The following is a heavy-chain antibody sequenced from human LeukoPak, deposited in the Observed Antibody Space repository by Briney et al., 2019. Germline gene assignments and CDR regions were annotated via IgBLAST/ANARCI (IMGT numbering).Heavy chain of an antibody. Sequence: ASVKVSCKASGGTFSSYAISWVRQAPGQGLEWMGRIIPILGIANYAQKFQGRVTITADKSTSTAYMELSSLRSEDTAVYYCAREGKAAAGTYGMDVWGQGTTVTVSS. CDR1: GGTFSSYA. J-gene: IGHJ6*02. D-gene: IGHD6-13*01. CDR3: AREGKAAAGTYGMDV. CDR2: IIPILGIA. V-gene: IGHV1-69*04.